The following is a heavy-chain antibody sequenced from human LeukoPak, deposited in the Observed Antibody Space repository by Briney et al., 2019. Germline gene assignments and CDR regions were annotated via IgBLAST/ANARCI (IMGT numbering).Heavy chain of an antibody. CDR2: IRGGELST. D-gene: IGHD4-17*01. CDR3: ARVPLGETVTD. CDR1: GFTFSSYA. J-gene: IGHJ4*02. Sequence: GGSLRLSCAASGFTFSSYAMSWVRQAPGKGLEWVSTIRGGELSTYYADSVKGRFTISRDNAKNSLYLQMNSLRAEDTAVYYCARVPLGETVTDWGQGTLVTVCS. V-gene: IGHV3-23*01.